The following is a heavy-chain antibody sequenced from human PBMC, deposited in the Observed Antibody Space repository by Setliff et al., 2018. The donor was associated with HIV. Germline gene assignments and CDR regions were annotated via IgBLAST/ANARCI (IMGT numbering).Heavy chain of an antibody. CDR3: ARGVRGVIIDWYYLDY. Sequence: LSLTCVVSGYSINSDFYWGWLRQPPGMGLESPGRGLEWIGHIYYSGSTNYNPSLKSRVTISVDTSKNQFSLKLSSVTAADTAVYYCARGVRGVIIDWYYLDYWGQGTLVTVS. CDR2: IYYSGST. D-gene: IGHD3-10*01. CDR1: GYSINSDFY. J-gene: IGHJ4*02. V-gene: IGHV4-38-2*01.